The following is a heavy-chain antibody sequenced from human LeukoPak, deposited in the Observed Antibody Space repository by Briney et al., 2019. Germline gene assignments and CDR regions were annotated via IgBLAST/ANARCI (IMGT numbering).Heavy chain of an antibody. J-gene: IGHJ3*02. V-gene: IGHV3-66*01. D-gene: IGHD3-3*01. Sequence: GGSLRLSCAASGFTVSSNYMSWVRQAPGKGLEWVSVIYSGGSTYYADSVKGRFTISRDNSKNTLYLQMNSLRAEDTAVYYCAKDLERISYYDFWSGYYEGAFDIWGQGTMVTVSS. CDR3: AKDLERISYYDFWSGYYEGAFDI. CDR1: GFTVSSNY. CDR2: IYSGGST.